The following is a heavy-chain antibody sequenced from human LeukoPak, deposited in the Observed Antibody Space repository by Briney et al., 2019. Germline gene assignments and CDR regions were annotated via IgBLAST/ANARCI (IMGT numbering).Heavy chain of an antibody. D-gene: IGHD5-18*01. CDR3: ARGFNQKRGYSYGFVLAY. J-gene: IGHJ4*02. CDR2: INHSGST. Sequence: SETLSLTCTVSGGSISSYYWSWIRQPPGKGLEWIGEINHSGSTNYNPSLKSRVTISVDTSKNQFSLKLSSVTAADTAVYYCARGFNQKRGYSYGFVLAYWGQGTLVTVSS. V-gene: IGHV4-34*01. CDR1: GGSISSYY.